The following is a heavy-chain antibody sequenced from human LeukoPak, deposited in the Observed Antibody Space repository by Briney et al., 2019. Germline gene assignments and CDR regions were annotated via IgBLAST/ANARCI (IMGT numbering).Heavy chain of an antibody. J-gene: IGHJ4*02. CDR1: GYSFTSYW. V-gene: IGHV5-51*01. CDR3: ARLPVRGVNVDY. Sequence: GESLKISCKGSGYSFTSYWIGWVRQMPGKGLEWMGIIYPGDSDTRYSPSFEGQVTISADRAISTAYLQWNSLKASDTAMYYCARLPVRGVNVDYWGQGTLVTVSS. D-gene: IGHD3-10*01. CDR2: IYPGDSDT.